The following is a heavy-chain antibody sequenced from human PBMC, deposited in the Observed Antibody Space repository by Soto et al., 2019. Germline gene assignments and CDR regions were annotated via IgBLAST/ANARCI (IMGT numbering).Heavy chain of an antibody. CDR2: INPSGGST. CDR3: ARDVGGYNFLHYYGMDV. CDR1: GYTFTSYY. J-gene: IGHJ6*02. V-gene: IGHV1-46*01. Sequence: QVQLVQSGAEVKKPGASVKVSCKASGYTFTSYYMHWVRQAPGQGLEWMGIINPSGGSTSYAQKFKGRVTMTRDTSTSTVYMELSSLRSEDTAVYYCARDVGGYNFLHYYGMDVWGQGTTVTVSS. D-gene: IGHD5-12*01.